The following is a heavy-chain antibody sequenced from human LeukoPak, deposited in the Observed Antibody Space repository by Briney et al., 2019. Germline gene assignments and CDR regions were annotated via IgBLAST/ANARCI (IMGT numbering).Heavy chain of an antibody. V-gene: IGHV4-59*01. CDR1: GGSISSYY. CDR2: IYYSGST. J-gene: IGHJ4*02. D-gene: IGHD3-3*01. Sequence: SETLSLTCTVSGGSISSYYWSWIRQPPGKGLEWIGYIYYSGSTNYNPSLKSRVTISVDTSKNQFSLKLSSVTAADTAVYYCTASPGGDDFWSGYYHGGYFDYWGQGTLVTVSS. CDR3: TASPGGDDFWSGYYHGGYFDY.